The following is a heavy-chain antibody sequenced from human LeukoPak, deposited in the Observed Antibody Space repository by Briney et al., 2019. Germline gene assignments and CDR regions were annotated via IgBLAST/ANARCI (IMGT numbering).Heavy chain of an antibody. CDR2: ISGRGDTT. Sequence: GGSLRLSCAASGFTLNTYAMSWVRQAPGKGLEWVSAISGRGDTTYYTDSVKGRFTISRDNSKNTLYLQMNSLRAEDTAVYYCAREDDTAAFDIWGQGTMVTVSS. CDR3: AREDDTAAFDI. V-gene: IGHV3-23*01. CDR1: GFTLNTYA. D-gene: IGHD3-9*01. J-gene: IGHJ3*02.